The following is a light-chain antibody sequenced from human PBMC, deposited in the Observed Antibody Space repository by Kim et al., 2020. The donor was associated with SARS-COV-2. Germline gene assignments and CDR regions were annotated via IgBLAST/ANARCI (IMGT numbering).Light chain of an antibody. CDR1: ALPKQY. J-gene: IGLJ2*01. V-gene: IGLV3-25*03. Sequence: PGQTARITCSGDALPKQYAYWYQQKPGQAPVLVIYKDSERPSGIPERFPGSSSGTTVTLTISGVQAEDEADYYCQSADSSGTYVVFGGGTQLTVL. CDR2: KDS. CDR3: QSADSSGTYVV.